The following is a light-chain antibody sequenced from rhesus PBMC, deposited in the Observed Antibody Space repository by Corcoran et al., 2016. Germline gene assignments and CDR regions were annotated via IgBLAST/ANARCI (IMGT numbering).Light chain of an antibody. CDR3: QQGYNTPRT. J-gene: IGKJ1*01. V-gene: IGKV1-18*01. CDR1: QGISSW. Sequence: DIQMTQSPTSLSASVGDKVTITCHASQGISSWLAWYQQQAGKAPKLLIYKASSLQSGVPSRFTGSGSGTDYTLTISGLQPEDFAIYYCQQGYNTPRTFGQGTKVEVK. CDR2: KAS.